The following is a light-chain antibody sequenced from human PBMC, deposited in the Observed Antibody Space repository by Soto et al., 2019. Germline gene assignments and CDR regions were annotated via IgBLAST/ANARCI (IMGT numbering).Light chain of an antibody. V-gene: IGKV1-33*01. CDR3: LQYDSVPRL. Sequence: DIQMTQSPSSLSASVGDTVTIPCQAPPPTSDYLNWYQQRPGKAPKLLIYDASNLQTGVPIRFRGSGSGTHFTLTISSLQPEDAATYYCLQYDSVPRLFGGGTNVEI. CDR2: DAS. J-gene: IGKJ4*01. CDR1: PPTSDY.